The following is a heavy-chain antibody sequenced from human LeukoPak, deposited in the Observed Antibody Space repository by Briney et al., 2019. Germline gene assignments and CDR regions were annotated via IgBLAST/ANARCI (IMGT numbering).Heavy chain of an antibody. CDR2: IIPVLGAA. V-gene: IGHV1-69*08. D-gene: IGHD3-16*01. Sequence: GSSVKVSCKASGGTFNSYTISWVRQAPGQGLEWMGRIIPVLGAADYTQKFQGRVTITVDKSTKTAFMELRSLKSEDTAVYYCAGGDRLGEASDIWGQGTMVTVSS. CDR1: GGTFNSYT. J-gene: IGHJ3*02. CDR3: AGGDRLGEASDI.